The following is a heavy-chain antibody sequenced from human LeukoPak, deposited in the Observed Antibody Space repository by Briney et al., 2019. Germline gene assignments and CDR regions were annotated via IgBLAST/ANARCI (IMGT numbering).Heavy chain of an antibody. D-gene: IGHD1-26*01. CDR2: IRSSSSYI. V-gene: IGHV3-21*01. CDR3: ARDKFSGSYYYFDY. J-gene: IGHJ4*02. Sequence: GGSLRLSCAASGFTFSSYSMNWVRQAPGKGLEWVSSIRSSSSYIYYADSVKGRFTISRDNAKNSLYLQMNSLRAEDTAVYYCARDKFSGSYYYFDYWGQGTLVTVSS. CDR1: GFTFSSYS.